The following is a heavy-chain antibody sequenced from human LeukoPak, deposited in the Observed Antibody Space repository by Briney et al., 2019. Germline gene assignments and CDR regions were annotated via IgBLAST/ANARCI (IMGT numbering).Heavy chain of an antibody. J-gene: IGHJ4*02. D-gene: IGHD3-10*01. Sequence: GGSLRLSCAASGFTFSSYAMHWVRQAPGKGLEWVAVISYDGGNKYYADSVKGRFTISRDNSQNTLYLQMNSLRAEDTAVYYCARDTLSGSHDFDYWGQGTLVTVSS. CDR1: GFTFSSYA. CDR3: ARDTLSGSHDFDY. CDR2: ISYDGGNK. V-gene: IGHV3-30-3*01.